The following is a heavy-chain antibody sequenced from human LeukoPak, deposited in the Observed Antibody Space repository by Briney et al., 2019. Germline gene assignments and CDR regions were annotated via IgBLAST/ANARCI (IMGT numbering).Heavy chain of an antibody. V-gene: IGHV3-20*04. CDR1: GFTFDDYG. J-gene: IGHJ6*02. CDR3: ARGKTSRYYYYGMDV. CDR2: INWNGGST. Sequence: GGSLRLSCAASGFTFDDYGMSWVRQAPGKGLEWVSGINWNGGSTGYADSVKGRFTISRDNAKNSLYLQMNTLRAEDTALYCCARGKTSRYYYYGMDVWGQGTTVTVSS.